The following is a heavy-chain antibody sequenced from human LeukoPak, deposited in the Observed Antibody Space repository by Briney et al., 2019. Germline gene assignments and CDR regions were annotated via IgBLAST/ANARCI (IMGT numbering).Heavy chain of an antibody. CDR2: ISHEGDS. V-gene: IGHV4-34*01. CDR3: ARGRNYVSDFYFDV. CDR1: GVSLRGYY. J-gene: IGHJ6*03. D-gene: IGHD1-7*01. Sequence: SETLSLTCAVYGVSLRGYYWSWIRQSPEKGLEWVGEISHEGDSIYNPSLKSRLTLSVDMSKNQFSLKLRSVTAADTAVYYCARGRNYVSDFYFDVWGKGTTVIVSS.